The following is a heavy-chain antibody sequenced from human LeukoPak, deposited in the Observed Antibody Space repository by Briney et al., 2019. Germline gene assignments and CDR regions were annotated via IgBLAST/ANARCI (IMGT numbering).Heavy chain of an antibody. CDR3: AKDPGGRSNWFDP. D-gene: IGHD3-10*01. V-gene: IGHV3-23*01. CDR2: ISASGDAT. J-gene: IGHJ5*02. CDR1: GFTFSAHS. Sequence: PGGSLRLSCAASGFTFSAHSMTWVRQAPGKGLEWVSGISASGDATFYADSVKGRFTISRDNSKNTLDLQMNSLRAEDTAVYYCAKDPGGRSNWFDPWGQGAQVTVSS.